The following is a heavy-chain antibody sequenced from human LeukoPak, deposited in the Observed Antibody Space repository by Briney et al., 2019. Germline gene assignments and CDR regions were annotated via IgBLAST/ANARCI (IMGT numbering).Heavy chain of an antibody. CDR1: GGSISSSSYY. Sequence: SETLSHTCTVSGGSISSSSYYWGWIRQPPGKGLEWIGNIYYSGSTYYNPSLKSRVTISVDTSKNQFSLKLSSVTAADTAVYYCARQYVAVAGLEQFFDYWGQGTLVTVSS. CDR2: IYYSGST. V-gene: IGHV4-39*01. CDR3: ARQYVAVAGLEQFFDY. D-gene: IGHD6-19*01. J-gene: IGHJ4*02.